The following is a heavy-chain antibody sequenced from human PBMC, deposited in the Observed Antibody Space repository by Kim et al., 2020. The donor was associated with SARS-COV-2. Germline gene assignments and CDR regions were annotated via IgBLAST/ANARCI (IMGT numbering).Heavy chain of an antibody. Sequence: LKSRVTISVDTSKNQFSLKLSSLTAADTAVYYCAGRGYSYGYNMVWYFDLWGRGTLVTVSS. D-gene: IGHD5-18*01. CDR3: AGRGYSYGYNMVWYFDL. J-gene: IGHJ2*01. V-gene: IGHV4-30-2*04.